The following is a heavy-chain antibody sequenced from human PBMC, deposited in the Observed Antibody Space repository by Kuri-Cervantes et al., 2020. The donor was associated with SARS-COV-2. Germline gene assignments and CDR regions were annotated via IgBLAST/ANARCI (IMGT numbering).Heavy chain of an antibody. CDR2: IYTSGST. J-gene: IGHJ3*02. CDR3: ARFVAARGTDAFDI. D-gene: IGHD6-6*01. CDR1: GGSISSGSYY. Sequence: SQTLSLTCTVSGGSISSGSYYWSWIRQPAGKGLEWIGHIYTSGSTNYNPSLKSRVTISVDTSKNQFSLKLSSVTAADTAVYYCARFVAARGTDAFDIWGQGTMVTVSS. V-gene: IGHV4-61*09.